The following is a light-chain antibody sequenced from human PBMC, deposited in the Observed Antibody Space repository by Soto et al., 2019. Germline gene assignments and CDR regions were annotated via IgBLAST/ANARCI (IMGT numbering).Light chain of an antibody. CDR2: GES. J-gene: IGKJ5*01. V-gene: IGKV3D-20*02. CDR3: QKRSKWPIT. Sequence: EIVMTQYPATLSVSPGDSATLSCRASQSVSSNLAWYQQKTGQAPRLLIYGESTRATGIPDRLSGSGSGTDLNLTISRLEPEDFAVYYCQKRSKWPITCGQGTRLEIK. CDR1: QSVSSN.